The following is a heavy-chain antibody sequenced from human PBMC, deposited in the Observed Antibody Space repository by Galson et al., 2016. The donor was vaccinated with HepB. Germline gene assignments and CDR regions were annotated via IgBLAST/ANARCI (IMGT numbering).Heavy chain of an antibody. CDR3: ARAGPGNFDDYYFDY. J-gene: IGHJ4*02. CDR1: GFTFNTYG. CDR2: IWYDGINK. Sequence: SLRLSCAASGFTFNTYGIHWVRQAPGKGLEWVALIWYDGINKYYADSVKGRFTISRDNSKNAVSLQMNSLRGEDTAMYFCARAGPGNFDDYYFDYWGQGTLVAVSS. V-gene: IGHV3-33*01. D-gene: IGHD3-16*01.